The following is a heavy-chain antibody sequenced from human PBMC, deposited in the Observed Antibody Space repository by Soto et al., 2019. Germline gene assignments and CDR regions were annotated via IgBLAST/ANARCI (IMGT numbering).Heavy chain of an antibody. V-gene: IGHV4-34*01. CDR3: TRVRGPTVTNYYYDYYGMDV. D-gene: IGHD4-4*01. CDR2: INQSGST. J-gene: IGHJ6*02. CDR1: GGSFSGYY. Sequence: SETLSLTCAVYGGSFSGYYWSWIRQPPGKGLEWIGEINQSGSTNYNPSLKSRVTISVYREQSQFSLKLSSVTAADTAVYYCTRVRGPTVTNYYYDYYGMDVWGQGTKVTVYS.